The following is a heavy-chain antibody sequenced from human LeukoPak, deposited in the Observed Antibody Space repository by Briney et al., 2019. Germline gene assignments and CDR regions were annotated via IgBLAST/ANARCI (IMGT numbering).Heavy chain of an antibody. CDR3: ARVRTWVAVPGPFDY. J-gene: IGHJ4*02. V-gene: IGHV3-23*01. Sequence: PGGSLRLSCAASGFTFSSYAMSWVRQAPGKGLEWVSAISGSGGSTYYADSVKGRFTISRDNSKNTLYLQMNSLRAEDTAVYYCARVRTWVAVPGPFDYWGQGTLVTVSS. D-gene: IGHD6-19*01. CDR1: GFTFSSYA. CDR2: ISGSGGST.